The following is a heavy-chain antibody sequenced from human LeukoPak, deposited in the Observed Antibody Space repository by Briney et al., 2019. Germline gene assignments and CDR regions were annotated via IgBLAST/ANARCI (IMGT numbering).Heavy chain of an antibody. CDR3: ARDPGYCSSTSCP. V-gene: IGHV3-30-3*01. D-gene: IGHD2-2*01. CDR1: VFTFSSYA. J-gene: IGHJ5*02. Sequence: GGSLRLSCAASVFTFSSYAMHWVRQAPGKGLEWVAVISYDGSNKYYADSVKGRFTISRDNSKNTLYLQMNSLRAEDTAVYYCARDPGYCSSTSCPWGQGTLVTVSS. CDR2: ISYDGSNK.